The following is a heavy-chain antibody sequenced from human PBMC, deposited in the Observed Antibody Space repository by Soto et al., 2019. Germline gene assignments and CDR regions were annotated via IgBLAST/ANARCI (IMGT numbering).Heavy chain of an antibody. V-gene: IGHV4-34*01. J-gene: IGHJ4*02. CDR3: ARAPKVSGSSQTRPDF. D-gene: IGHD6-6*01. Sequence: SETLSLTCSIYSGSFSGYYWSWIRQPPGKGLEWIGEISQSGNTNYSPSLKSRVSISIDTSKKQFSLNLASVSAADTAVYYCARAPKVSGSSQTRPDFWGQGTLVTVSS. CDR1: SGSFSGYY. CDR2: ISQSGNT.